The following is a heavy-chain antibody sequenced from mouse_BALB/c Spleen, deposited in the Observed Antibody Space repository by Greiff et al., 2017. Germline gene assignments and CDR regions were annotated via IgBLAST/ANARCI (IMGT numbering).Heavy chain of an antibody. Sequence: VKLVESGPGLVAPSQSLSITCTVSGFSLTSYGVHWVRQPPGKGLEWLGVIWAGGSTNYNSALMSRLSISKDNSKSQVFLKMNSLQTDDTAMYYCARVDLTSHAMDYWGQGTSVTVSS. J-gene: IGHJ4*01. D-gene: IGHD2-12*01. V-gene: IGHV2-9*02. CDR2: IWAGGST. CDR3: ARVDLTSHAMDY. CDR1: GFSLTSYG.